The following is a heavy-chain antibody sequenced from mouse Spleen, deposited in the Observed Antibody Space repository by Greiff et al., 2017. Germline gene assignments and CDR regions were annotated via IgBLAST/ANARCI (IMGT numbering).Heavy chain of an antibody. Sequence: VQGVESGPELVKPGASVKMSCKASGYTFTDYVISWVKQRTGQGLEWIGEIYPGSGSTYYNEKFKGKATLTADKSSNTAYMQLSSLTSEDSAVYFCARLQLVFDYWGQGTTLTVSS. D-gene: IGHD4-1*02. J-gene: IGHJ2*01. CDR3: ARLQLVFDY. CDR1: GYTFTDYV. V-gene: IGHV1-77*01. CDR2: IYPGSGST.